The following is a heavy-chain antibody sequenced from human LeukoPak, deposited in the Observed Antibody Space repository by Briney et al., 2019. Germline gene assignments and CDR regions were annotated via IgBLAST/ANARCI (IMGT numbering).Heavy chain of an antibody. CDR3: ERSGRGVDSFYFYMDV. Sequence: PGGSLRLSCAASGFTFRQYLMSGVRQAPGKGRECVANIKHGGSEKQDGSAKNYVNSVTGRFTISSDTAKNSLYLQMNSLRAEDTAVYSCERSGRGVDSFYFYMDVWGKGTTATVSS. J-gene: IGHJ6*03. D-gene: IGHD3-10*01. V-gene: IGHV3-7*01. CDR2: IKHGGSEKQDGSAK. CDR1: GFTFRQYL.